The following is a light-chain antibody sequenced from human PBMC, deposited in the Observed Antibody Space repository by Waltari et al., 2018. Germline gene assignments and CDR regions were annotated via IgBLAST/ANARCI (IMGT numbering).Light chain of an antibody. CDR1: ISNLGTTF. CDR2: RNK. CDR3: ASWDDSLSVGV. V-gene: IGLV1-47*01. J-gene: IGLJ3*02. Sequence: QSVLTQPPSASGTPGQRVTISCSGSISNLGTTFVSLYQQFPGTAPKLLIQRNKQRPSGVPDRFSGSKSGTSASLAISGLRSEDEADYYCASWDDSLSVGVFGGGTKLTVL.